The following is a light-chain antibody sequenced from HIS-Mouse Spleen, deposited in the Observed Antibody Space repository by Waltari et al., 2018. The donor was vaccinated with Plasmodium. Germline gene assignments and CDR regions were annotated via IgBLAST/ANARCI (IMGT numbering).Light chain of an antibody. CDR2: YVS. Sequence: QSALTQPASVSGSPGQSTTISCTGTSSDVGGYNYVSWYQQNPGKAPKLMIYYVSNLASGVSNRFSGSKSGNTASLTSSGLQAEDEADYYCSSYTSSSTLVFGGGTKLTVL. V-gene: IGLV2-14*03. CDR1: SSDVGGYNY. J-gene: IGLJ2*01. CDR3: SSYTSSSTLV.